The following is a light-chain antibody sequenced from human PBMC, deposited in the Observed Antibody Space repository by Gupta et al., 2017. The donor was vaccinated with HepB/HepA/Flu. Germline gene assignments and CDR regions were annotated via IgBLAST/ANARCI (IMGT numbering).Light chain of an antibody. CDR3: SSYAGNNKYV. V-gene: IGLV2-8*01. CDR1: SSDVGGYKY. CDR2: EFS. Sequence: QSALTQPPSASGYLGQSVTISCPGTSSDVGGYKYVSWYQQDPGNALKLLIYEFSERPSWVPARFSASRSGNTASLTVSGLQAEDESYYYCSSYAGNNKYVFGSGTKVTVL. J-gene: IGLJ1*01.